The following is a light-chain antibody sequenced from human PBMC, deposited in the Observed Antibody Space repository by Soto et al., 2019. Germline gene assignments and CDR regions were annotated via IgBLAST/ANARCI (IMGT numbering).Light chain of an antibody. J-gene: IGKJ1*01. V-gene: IGKV1-8*01. CDR2: AAS. Sequence: AIRMTQSPSSFSASTGDRVTITCRASQGISSYLAWYQQKPGKAPKLLIYAASTLQSGVPSRFSGSGSGTDFTLTISGLQSEDFATYYCQQYYSYEWTCGQGTKMEFK. CDR1: QGISSY. CDR3: QQYYSYEWT.